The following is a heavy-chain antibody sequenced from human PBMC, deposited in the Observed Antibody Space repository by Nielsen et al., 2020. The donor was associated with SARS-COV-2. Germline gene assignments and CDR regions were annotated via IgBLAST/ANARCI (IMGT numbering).Heavy chain of an antibody. Sequence: GESLKISCEASGFTFSSYSLNWVRQSPGRGLEWVSYINTPATIYYADSLKGRFTISRDNPKNSLYLQMNSLRAEDTAVYYCARNGHGGYDWSPRYFDLWGRGTLVTVSS. J-gene: IGHJ2*01. CDR1: GFTFSSYS. CDR3: ARNGHGGYDWSPRYFDL. V-gene: IGHV3-48*04. D-gene: IGHD5-12*01. CDR2: INTPATI.